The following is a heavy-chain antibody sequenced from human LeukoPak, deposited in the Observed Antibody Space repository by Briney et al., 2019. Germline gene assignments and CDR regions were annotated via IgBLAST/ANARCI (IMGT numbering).Heavy chain of an antibody. Sequence: GESLKISCKGSGYSFTSYWIGWVRQLPGKGLEWMGIIYPGDSDTRYSPSFQGQVTISADKSISTAYLQWSSLKASGTAMYYCARLGCSSTSCYEGVDYWGQGTLVTVSS. CDR1: GYSFTSYW. D-gene: IGHD2-2*01. J-gene: IGHJ4*02. V-gene: IGHV5-51*01. CDR3: ARLGCSSTSCYEGVDY. CDR2: IYPGDSDT.